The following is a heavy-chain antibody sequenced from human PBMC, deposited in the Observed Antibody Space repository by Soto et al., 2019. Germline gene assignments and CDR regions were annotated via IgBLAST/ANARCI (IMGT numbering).Heavy chain of an antibody. CDR2: INPNSGGT. CDR1: GYTFTGYY. J-gene: IGHJ5*02. CDR3: ARVPARGLNWFDP. V-gene: IGHV1-2*04. Sequence: ASVKVSCKASGYTFTGYYMHWVRQAPGQGLEWMGWINPNSGGTNYAQKFQGWVTMTRDTSISTAYMELSSLRSDDTAVYYCARVPARGLNWFDPWGQGTLVTVSS. D-gene: IGHD6-6*01.